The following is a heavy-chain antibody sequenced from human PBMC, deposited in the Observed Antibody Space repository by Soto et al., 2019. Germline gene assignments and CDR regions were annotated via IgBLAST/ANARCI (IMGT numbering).Heavy chain of an antibody. D-gene: IGHD3-22*01. CDR1: GGSISSGGYY. CDR3: AKFSYHDSSGYYFYWFDP. V-gene: IGHV4-31*03. CDR2: IHYSGST. Sequence: SETLSLTCTVSGGSISSGGYYWSWIRQHPGKGLEWIGYIHYSGSTYYNPSLKSRVTISVDTSKNQFSLKLSSVTAADTAVYYCAKFSYHDSSGYYFYWFDPWGQGALVTVSS. J-gene: IGHJ5*02.